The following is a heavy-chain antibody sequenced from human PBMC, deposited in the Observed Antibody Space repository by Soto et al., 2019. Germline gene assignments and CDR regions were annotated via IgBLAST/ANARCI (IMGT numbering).Heavy chain of an antibody. V-gene: IGHV4-34*01. CDR1: YGSFSGYY. J-gene: IGHJ4*02. CDR3: ARTYVDDFWSGSYGSLSEY. D-gene: IGHD3-3*01. Sequence: SQPLSLTCTFYYGSFSGYYLSLILKTPFKLLECIWEINHSGSTNYNPSLKSRVTISVDTSKNQFSLKLSSVTAADTAVYYCARTYVDDFWSGSYGSLSEYWGQGTLVTVSS. CDR2: INHSGST.